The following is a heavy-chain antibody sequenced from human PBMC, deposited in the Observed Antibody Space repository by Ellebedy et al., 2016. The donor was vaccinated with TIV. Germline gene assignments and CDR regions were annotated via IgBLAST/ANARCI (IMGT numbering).Heavy chain of an antibody. CDR3: ARARGQYPYGSGSYFTN. Sequence: MPSETLSLTCGVYGGSFSGYFWSRIRQPPGKGLEWIGEINPSGTTNYNPSLKSRVTMSVDTPKNQFSLRLTSVTAADTAVYYWARARGQYPYGSGSYFTNWGQGEVVTVSS. CDR1: GGSFSGYF. CDR2: INPSGTT. J-gene: IGHJ4*02. D-gene: IGHD3-10*01. V-gene: IGHV4-34*01.